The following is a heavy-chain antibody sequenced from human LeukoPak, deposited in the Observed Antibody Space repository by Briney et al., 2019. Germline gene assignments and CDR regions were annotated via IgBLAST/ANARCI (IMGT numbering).Heavy chain of an antibody. V-gene: IGHV4-4*02. J-gene: IGHJ3*02. CDR3: ARRVQYGDYAFDI. Sequence: SGTLSLTCAVSGGSISSSNWWSWVRQPPGKGLEWIGEIYHSGSTNYNPSLKSRVTISVDKSKNQFSLELSSVTAADTAVYYCARRVQYGDYAFDIWGQGTMVTVSS. CDR2: IYHSGST. D-gene: IGHD4-17*01. CDR1: GGSISSSNW.